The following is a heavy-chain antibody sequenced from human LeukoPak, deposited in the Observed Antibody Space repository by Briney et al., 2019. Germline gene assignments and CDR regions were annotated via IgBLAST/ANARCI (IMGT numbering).Heavy chain of an antibody. J-gene: IGHJ4*02. Sequence: SETLSLTCTVSGGSISSSSYYWGWIRQPPGKGLEWVGSIYYSGSTYYNPSLKSRVTISVDKSKNQFSLKLSSVTAADTAVYYCATRKLGNDYWGQGTLVTVSS. D-gene: IGHD7-27*01. CDR2: IYYSGST. V-gene: IGHV4-39*07. CDR1: GGSISSSSYY. CDR3: ATRKLGNDY.